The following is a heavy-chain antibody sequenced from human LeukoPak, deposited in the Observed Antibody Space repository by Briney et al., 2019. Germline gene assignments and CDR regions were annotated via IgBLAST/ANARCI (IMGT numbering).Heavy chain of an antibody. V-gene: IGHV1-18*01. D-gene: IGHD2-15*01. CDR3: ARDTQQPGIWFDA. Sequence: ASVKVSCKASGYTFTSYGISWVRQAPGQGLEWMGWICPYNGNTNYAQKLQGRVTMTTDTSTSTAYMELRSLRSDDTAVYYCARDTQQPGIWFDAWGQGTLVTVS. CDR2: ICPYNGNT. J-gene: IGHJ5*02. CDR1: GYTFTSYG.